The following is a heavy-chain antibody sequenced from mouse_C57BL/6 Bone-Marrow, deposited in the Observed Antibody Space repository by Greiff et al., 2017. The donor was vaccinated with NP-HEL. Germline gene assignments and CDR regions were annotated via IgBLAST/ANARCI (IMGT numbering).Heavy chain of an antibody. J-gene: IGHJ2*01. D-gene: IGHD2-12*01. Sequence: EVKLVESGGGLVKPGGSLKLSCAASGFTFSDYGMHWVRQATEKGLEWVAYISSGSSTIYYADTGKGRFTISRDNAKNTLFLQMTSLRSEDTAMYYCARRKDYSFDYWGQGTTLTVSS. CDR3: ARRKDYSFDY. CDR2: ISSGSSTI. CDR1: GFTFSDYG. V-gene: IGHV5-17*01.